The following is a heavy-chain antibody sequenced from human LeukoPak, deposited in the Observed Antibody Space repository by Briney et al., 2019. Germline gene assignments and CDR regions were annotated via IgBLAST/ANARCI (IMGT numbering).Heavy chain of an antibody. Sequence: GGSLRLSCAASGFTFSSYSMNWVRQAPGKGLEWVAVISYDGSNKYYADSVKGRFTISRDNSKNTLYLQMNSLRAEDTAVYYCARDLGQYYDTSDNWFDPWGQGTLVTVSS. CDR1: GFTFSSYS. D-gene: IGHD3-22*01. CDR3: ARDLGQYYDTSDNWFDP. V-gene: IGHV3-30*03. J-gene: IGHJ5*02. CDR2: ISYDGSNK.